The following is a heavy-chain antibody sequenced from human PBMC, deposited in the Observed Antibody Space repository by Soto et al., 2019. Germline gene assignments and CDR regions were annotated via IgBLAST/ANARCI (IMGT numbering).Heavy chain of an antibody. V-gene: IGHV3-30*18. CDR1: GFTPSNYD. Sequence: QVQMVESGGGVVQPGRSLRLSCAASGFTPSNYDMHWVRQAPGKGLEWVAFISYDGSNEHYADSVKGRFTISRDNSKNTLYLQMNSLRPEDTAVYHCAKGGHNYDASSGAFDIWGQGTAVTVSS. D-gene: IGHD3-22*01. J-gene: IGHJ3*02. CDR2: ISYDGSNE. CDR3: AKGGHNYDASSGAFDI.